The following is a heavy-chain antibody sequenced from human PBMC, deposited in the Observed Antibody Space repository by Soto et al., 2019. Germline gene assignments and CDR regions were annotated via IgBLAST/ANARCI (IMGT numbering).Heavy chain of an antibody. CDR3: ARGLMAADNGVDY. J-gene: IGHJ4*02. Sequence: ESGGGVVQPGRSLRLSCAASGFTFSSYGMHWVRQAPGKGLEWLALIWYDGSYKYSADSVKGRFTISRDNSKNTLYLQMNSLRAEDTAVYYCARGLMAADNGVDYWGKGTLVTVSS. V-gene: IGHV3-33*01. CDR2: IWYDGSYK. CDR1: GFTFSSYG. D-gene: IGHD2-15*01.